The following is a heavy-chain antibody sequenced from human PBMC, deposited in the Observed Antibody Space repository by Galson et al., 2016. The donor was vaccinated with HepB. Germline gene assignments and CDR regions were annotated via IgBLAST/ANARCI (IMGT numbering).Heavy chain of an antibody. Sequence: SVKVSCKVSGYTLTDISMHWVRQAPGRGLEWMGGFDPEKDEIVYAQNFQGRVTMTEDTSSDTAYVELRSLRSEDTAVYYCATGISLVRVIITVPFDFWGQGTLVTVSS. D-gene: IGHD3-10*01. J-gene: IGHJ4*02. CDR3: ATGISLVRVIITVPFDF. V-gene: IGHV1-24*01. CDR1: GYTLTDIS. CDR2: FDPEKDEI.